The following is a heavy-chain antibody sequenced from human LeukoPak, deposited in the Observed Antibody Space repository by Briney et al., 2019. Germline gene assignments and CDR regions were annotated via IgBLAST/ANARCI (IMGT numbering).Heavy chain of an antibody. V-gene: IGHV3-11*06. CDR3: ARDAGGRYYVPNWFDP. CDR2: ISSSSSYI. J-gene: IGHJ5*02. Sequence: VKPGGSLRLSCAASGFTFSDYYMSWIRQAPGKGLEWVSSISSSSSYIYYADSVKGRFTISRDNAKNSLYLQMNSLRAEDTAVYYCARDAGGRYYVPNWFDPWGQGTLVTVSS. CDR1: GFTFSDYY. D-gene: IGHD3-10*02.